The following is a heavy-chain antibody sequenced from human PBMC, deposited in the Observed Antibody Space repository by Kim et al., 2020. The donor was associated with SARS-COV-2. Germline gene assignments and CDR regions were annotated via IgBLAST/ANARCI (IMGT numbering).Heavy chain of an antibody. CDR2: IYYSGST. J-gene: IGHJ4*02. CDR1: GGSISSGGYY. V-gene: IGHV4-31*03. D-gene: IGHD6-13*01. CDR3: ASSLAGRIAAARWGTFDY. Sequence: SETLSLTCTVSGGSISSGGYYWSWIRQHPGKGLEWIGYIYYSGSTYYNPSLKSRVTISVDTSKNQFSLKLSSVTAADTAVYYCASSLAGRIAAARWGTFDYWGQGTLVTVSS.